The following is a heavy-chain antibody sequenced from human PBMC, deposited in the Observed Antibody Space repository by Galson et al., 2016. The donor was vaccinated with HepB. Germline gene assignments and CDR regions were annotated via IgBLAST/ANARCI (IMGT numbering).Heavy chain of an antibody. V-gene: IGHV3-33*01. CDR1: GFNFSTYA. Sequence: LRLSCAASGFNFSTYAMHWVRQAPGKGLEWVSVIWYDGSDEKYGDSVKGRFTASRDNSKNTLYLQMDSLRAEDTAVYYCARAHCSSTGCRTNLDYWGQGTLVIVSS. J-gene: IGHJ4*02. CDR3: ARAHCSSTGCRTNLDY. D-gene: IGHD2-2*01. CDR2: IWYDGSDE.